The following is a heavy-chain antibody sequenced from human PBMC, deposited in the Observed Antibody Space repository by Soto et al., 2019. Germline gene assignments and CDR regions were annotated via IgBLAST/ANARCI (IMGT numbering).Heavy chain of an antibody. D-gene: IGHD3-3*01. J-gene: IGHJ4*02. CDR2: ISWNSDSI. V-gene: IGHV3-9*01. CDR1: GFTFDDYA. CDR3: AKARNSELLEWFLRFDY. Sequence: EVQLVESGGGLVPPGRSLRLSCAASGFTFDDYAMHWVRQAPGKGLEWVSGISWNSDSIAYADSVKGRFTISRDNAKNSLYLQMNSLISEDTAFYYCAKARNSELLEWFLRFDYWGQGTLATVSS.